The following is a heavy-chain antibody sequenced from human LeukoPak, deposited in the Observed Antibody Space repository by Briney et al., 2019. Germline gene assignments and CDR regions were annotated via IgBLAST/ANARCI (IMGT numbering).Heavy chain of an antibody. D-gene: IGHD6-13*01. CDR1: GFTVSSNS. CDR3: AKSPEQQLVWRGWFDP. Sequence: GGSLRLSCTVPGFTVSSNSMSWVRQATGKGLEWVTFIYSDNTHYSDSVKGRFTISRDNSKNTMFLQMNSLRAEDTAVYYCAKSPEQQLVWRGWFDPWGQGTLVTVSS. CDR2: IYSDNT. J-gene: IGHJ5*02. V-gene: IGHV3-53*01.